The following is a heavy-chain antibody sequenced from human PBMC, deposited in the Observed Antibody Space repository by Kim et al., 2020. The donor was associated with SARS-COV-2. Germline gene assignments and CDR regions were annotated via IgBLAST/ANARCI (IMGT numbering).Heavy chain of an antibody. CDR2: ISYDGSNK. J-gene: IGHJ4*02. D-gene: IGHD6-6*01. CDR3: ARLYSSSSGGY. V-gene: IGHV3-30-3*01. CDR1: GFTFSSYA. Sequence: GGSLRLSCAASGFTFSSYAMHWVRQAPGKGLEWVAVISYDGSNKYYADSVKGRFTISRDNSKNTLYLQMNSLRAEDTAVYYCARLYSSSSGGYWGQGTL.